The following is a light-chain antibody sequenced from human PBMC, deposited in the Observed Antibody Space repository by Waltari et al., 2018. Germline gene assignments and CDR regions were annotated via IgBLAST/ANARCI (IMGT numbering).Light chain of an antibody. J-gene: IGKJ1*01. CDR1: QGVSRAV. Sequence: SCKASQGVSRAVTWYQQKPGQAPRLLIYGASTRATGIPDRFSGSGSGTDFSLTISRLEPDDFAVYYCQHYLRLPVTFGQGTTVEI. CDR3: QHYLRLPVT. V-gene: IGKV3-20*01. CDR2: GAS.